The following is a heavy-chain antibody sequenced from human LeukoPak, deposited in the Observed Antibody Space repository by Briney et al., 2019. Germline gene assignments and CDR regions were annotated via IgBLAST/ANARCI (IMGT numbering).Heavy chain of an antibody. CDR2: INWNGGST. CDR3: ARGSVGSYYGRYYFDY. V-gene: IGHV3-20*04. CDR1: GFTFDDYG. D-gene: IGHD1-26*01. J-gene: IGHJ4*02. Sequence: AGGSLRLSCAASGFTFDDYGMSWVRQAPGKGLEWVSGINWNGGSTGYADSVKGRFTISRDNAKNSLYLQMNSLRAEDTALYYCARGSVGSYYGRYYFDYWGQGTLVTVSS.